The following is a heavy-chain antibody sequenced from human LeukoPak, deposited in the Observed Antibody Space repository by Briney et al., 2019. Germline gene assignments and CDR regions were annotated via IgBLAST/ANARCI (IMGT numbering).Heavy chain of an antibody. CDR2: INHSGST. Sequence: SETLSLTCAVSGGSFSGYYWSWIRQPPGKGLEWIGEINHSGSTNYNPSLKSRVTISVDTSKNQFSLKLSSVTAADTAVYYCARPIAAAGRGAFDIWGQGTMVTVSS. CDR3: ARPIAAAGRGAFDI. J-gene: IGHJ3*02. V-gene: IGHV4-34*01. CDR1: GGSFSGYY. D-gene: IGHD6-13*01.